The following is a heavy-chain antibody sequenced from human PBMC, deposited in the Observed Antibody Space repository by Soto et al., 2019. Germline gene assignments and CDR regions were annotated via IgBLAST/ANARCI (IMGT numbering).Heavy chain of an antibody. V-gene: IGHV4-4*02. CDR3: ARATFYDSSGYDYYYYGMDV. CDR1: GGSISSSNW. Sequence: SETLSLTCAVSGGSISSSNWWSWVRQPPGKGLEWIGEIYHSGSTNYNPSLKSRVTISVDTSKNQFSLKLSSVTAADTAVYYCARATFYDSSGYDYYYYGMDVWGQGTTVTVSS. J-gene: IGHJ6*02. CDR2: IYHSGST. D-gene: IGHD3-22*01.